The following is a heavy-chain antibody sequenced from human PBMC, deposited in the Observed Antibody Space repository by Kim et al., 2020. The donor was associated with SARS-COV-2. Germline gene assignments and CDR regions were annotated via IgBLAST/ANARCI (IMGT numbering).Heavy chain of an antibody. CDR3: ARGDWFDP. Sequence: SGGTNEAQKFQGRVTMTRDTSISTAYMELSRLRSDDTAVYYCARGDWFDPWGQGTLVTVSS. V-gene: IGHV1-2*02. CDR2: SGGT. J-gene: IGHJ5*02.